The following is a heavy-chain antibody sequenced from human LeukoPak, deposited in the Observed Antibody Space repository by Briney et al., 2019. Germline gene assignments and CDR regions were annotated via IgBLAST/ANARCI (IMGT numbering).Heavy chain of an antibody. J-gene: IGHJ6*02. V-gene: IGHV6-1*01. CDR1: GDSVSSNSAA. D-gene: IGHD3-3*01. CDR2: TYYRSKWYN. Sequence: SQTLSLTCAISGDSVSSNSAAWNWIRQSPSRGLEWLGRTYYRSKWYNDYAVSVKSRITINPDTSKNQFSLQLNSVTPEDTAVCYCARDYLFGYGAAAESMDVWGQGTTVTVSS. CDR3: ARDYLFGYGAAAESMDV.